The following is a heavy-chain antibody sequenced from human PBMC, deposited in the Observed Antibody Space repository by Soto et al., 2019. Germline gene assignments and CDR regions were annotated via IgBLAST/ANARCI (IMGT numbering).Heavy chain of an antibody. Sequence: QVQLVQSGAEVKKPGSSVKVSCKASGGTFSSYAISWVRQAPGQGLEWMGGIIPIFGTANYAQKFQGRVTITADKSTSTAYMELSSLRSEDTAVYYCARDRDYYGSGSPHWFDPWGQGTLVTVPS. J-gene: IGHJ5*02. D-gene: IGHD3-10*01. CDR3: ARDRDYYGSGSPHWFDP. CDR2: IIPIFGTA. V-gene: IGHV1-69*06. CDR1: GGTFSSYA.